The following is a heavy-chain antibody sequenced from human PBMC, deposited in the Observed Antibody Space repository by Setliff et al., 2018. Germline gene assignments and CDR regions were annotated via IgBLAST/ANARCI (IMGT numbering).Heavy chain of an antibody. CDR2: ISSSGYTI. D-gene: IGHD3-22*01. J-gene: IGHJ1*01. CDR1: GFTLDDYY. CDR3: ARGKDYSDGSGYPIFQH. V-gene: IGHV3-11*04. Sequence: PGGSLRLSCEASGFTLDDYYMTWIRQAPGKGLEWISYISSSGYTIYYANSVKGRFSISRDDALNSLFLEMNSLRVDDTAIYYCARGKDYSDGSGYPIFQHWGQGTLVTVS.